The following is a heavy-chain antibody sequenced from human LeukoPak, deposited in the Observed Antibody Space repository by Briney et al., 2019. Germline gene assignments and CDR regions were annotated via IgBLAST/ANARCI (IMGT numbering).Heavy chain of an antibody. Sequence: SQTLSLTCTVSGGSISSYYWSWIRQPPGKGLEWIGYIYYSGSTNYNPSLKSRVTISVDTSKNQFSLKLSSVTAADTAVYYCARVREAAARGYYYYYMDVWGKGTTVTVSS. V-gene: IGHV4-59*01. CDR1: GGSISSYY. CDR2: IYYSGST. D-gene: IGHD6-13*01. J-gene: IGHJ6*03. CDR3: ARVREAAARGYYYYYMDV.